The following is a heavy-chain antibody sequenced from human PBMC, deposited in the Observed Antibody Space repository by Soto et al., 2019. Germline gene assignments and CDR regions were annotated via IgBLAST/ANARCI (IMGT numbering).Heavy chain of an antibody. CDR3: ASDRAYYYDSSGQLYGMDV. J-gene: IGHJ6*02. CDR2: IIPIFGTA. V-gene: IGHV1-69*13. D-gene: IGHD3-22*01. Sequence: GASVKVSCKASGGTFSSYAISWVRQAPGQGLEWMGGIIPIFGTANYAQKFQGRVTITADESTSTAYMELSSLRSEDTAVYYCASDRAYYYDSSGQLYGMDVWGQGSTVTVSS. CDR1: GGTFSSYA.